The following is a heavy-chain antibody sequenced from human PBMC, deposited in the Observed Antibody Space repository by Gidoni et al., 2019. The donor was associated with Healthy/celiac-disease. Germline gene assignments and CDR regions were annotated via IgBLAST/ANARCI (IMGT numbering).Heavy chain of an antibody. CDR3: AKDHCSGGSCYDGEFDY. D-gene: IGHD2-15*01. V-gene: IGHV3-43*01. CDR2: ISWDGGST. CDR1: GFTFDDYT. Sequence: EVQLVESGGVVVQPGGSLRLSCAASGFTFDDYTMHWVRQAPGKGLEWVSLISWDGGSTYYADSVKGRFTISRDNSKNSLYLQMNSLRTEDTALYYCAKDHCSGGSCYDGEFDYWGQGTLVTVSS. J-gene: IGHJ4*02.